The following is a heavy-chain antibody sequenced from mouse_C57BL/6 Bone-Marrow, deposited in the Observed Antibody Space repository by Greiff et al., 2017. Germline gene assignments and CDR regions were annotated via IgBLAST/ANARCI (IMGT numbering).Heavy chain of an antibody. CDR2: SSNKANDYTT. V-gene: IGHV7-1*01. J-gene: IGHJ4*01. CDR3: ARNDLGPMDY. Sequence: EVQLVESGGGLVQSGRSLRLSCATSGFTFSDFYMEWVRQAPGKGLEWIAASSNKANDYTTEYSASVKGRLIVSRDTSRSILYLQMNALRADDTAMYYCARNDLGPMDYWGQRTSVTVAS. D-gene: IGHD4-1*01. CDR1: GFTFSDFY.